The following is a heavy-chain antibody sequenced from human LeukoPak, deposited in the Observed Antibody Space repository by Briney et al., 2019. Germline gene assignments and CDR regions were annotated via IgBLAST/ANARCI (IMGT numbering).Heavy chain of an antibody. J-gene: IGHJ6*02. Sequence: GGSLTPSCAVSGFSINNYWMTWYRQAPGKGLECVAHIKGDASEKYYLDSVKGRFTISRDNAKNSLYLQMNSLRAEDTAVYYCARDTYCYGMDVWGQGTTVTVSS. V-gene: IGHV3-7*01. CDR3: ARDTYCYGMDV. CDR1: GFSINNYW. CDR2: IKGDASEK.